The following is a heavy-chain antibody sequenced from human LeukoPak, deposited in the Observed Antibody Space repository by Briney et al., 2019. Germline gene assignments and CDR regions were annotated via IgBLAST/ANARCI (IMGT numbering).Heavy chain of an antibody. J-gene: IGHJ4*02. CDR3: AKGGRFYGDYPFDY. D-gene: IGHD4-17*01. CDR2: MNPNSGAT. Sequence: ASVKVSCKASGYTFTSYDFNWLRQATGQGPEWMGWMNPNSGATGYAQKFQGRVTMTRSASINTAYMQMNSLRAEDTAVCYCAKGGRFYGDYPFDYWGQGTLVTVSS. CDR1: GYTFTSYD. V-gene: IGHV1-8*01.